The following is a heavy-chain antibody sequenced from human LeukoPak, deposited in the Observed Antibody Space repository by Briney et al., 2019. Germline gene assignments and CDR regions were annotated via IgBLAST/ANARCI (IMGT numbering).Heavy chain of an antibody. D-gene: IGHD2-21*02. V-gene: IGHV3-23*01. CDR3: AKAAVSANCGGDCYSSYY. CDR1: GFTFSTYA. J-gene: IGHJ4*02. CDR2: ISDSGGST. Sequence: SGGSLRLSCAASGFTFSTYAMSWVRQAPGKGLEWVSGISDSGGSTYYADSVKGRFTISRDNSKNTLYLQMNSLRAEDTALYYCAKAAVSANCGGDCYSSYYWGQGTLVTVSS.